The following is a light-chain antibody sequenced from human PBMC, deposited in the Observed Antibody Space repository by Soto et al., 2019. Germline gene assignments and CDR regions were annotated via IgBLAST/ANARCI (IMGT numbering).Light chain of an antibody. CDR1: SSDVGTYNL. J-gene: IGLJ1*01. V-gene: IGLV2-23*02. CDR3: YSYSRTSTYL. Sequence: QSVLTQPASVAGSPGQSITISCTGTSSDVGTYNLVSWYQQLPDKAPKLIIHEVNKRPSGVSTRFSGSKSGNTAYLTISGLQADDVADYHCYSYSRTSTYLFGTGT. CDR2: EVN.